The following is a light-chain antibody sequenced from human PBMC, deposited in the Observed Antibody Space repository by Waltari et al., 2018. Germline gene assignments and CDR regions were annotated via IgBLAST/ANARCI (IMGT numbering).Light chain of an antibody. J-gene: IGKJ3*01. CDR2: GTS. CDR1: QGVSSS. V-gene: IGKV1D-12*01. CDR3: QQTNIFPFT. Sequence: DIQMTQSPSSVSASVGDRVTTTCRASQGVSSSLAWYQQKPGKAPNLLIYGTSILRGGVPSRFSGRGSGTDFALTISGLQPEDFATYYCQQTNIFPFTFGPGTKVDI.